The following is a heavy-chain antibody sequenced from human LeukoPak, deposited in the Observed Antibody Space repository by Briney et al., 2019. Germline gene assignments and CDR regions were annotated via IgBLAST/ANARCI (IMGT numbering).Heavy chain of an antibody. Sequence: GGSLRLSCAASGFTFSNYGMRWVRRAPGKGLEWVAVTSYDGTKKSYADSVKGRFTISRDDAKNSLYLQMNSLRAEDTAVYYCARDRNGGSFDYWGQGTLVTVSS. CDR2: TSYDGTKK. D-gene: IGHD4-23*01. CDR3: ARDRNGGSFDY. V-gene: IGHV3-30*03. J-gene: IGHJ4*02. CDR1: GFTFSNYG.